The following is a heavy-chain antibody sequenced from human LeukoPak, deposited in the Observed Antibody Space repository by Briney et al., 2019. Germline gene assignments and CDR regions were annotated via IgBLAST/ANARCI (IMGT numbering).Heavy chain of an antibody. CDR2: LWYDGSNK. CDR1: GFTFSSYG. V-gene: IGHV3-33*06. CDR3: AKDLQTDYYFDY. Sequence: GGSLRLSCAASGFTFSSYGMHWVRQAPGKGLEWVAVLWYDGSNKYYADSVKGRFTISRDNSKNTLYLQMNSLRAEDTAVYYCAKDLQTDYYFDYWGQGTLVTVSS. D-gene: IGHD3/OR15-3a*01. J-gene: IGHJ4*02.